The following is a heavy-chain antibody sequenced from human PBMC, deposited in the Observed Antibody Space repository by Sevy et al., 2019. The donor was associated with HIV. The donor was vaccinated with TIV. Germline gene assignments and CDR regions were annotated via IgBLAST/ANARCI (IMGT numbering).Heavy chain of an antibody. J-gene: IGHJ4*02. D-gene: IGHD2-15*01. CDR1: DGSFSGYY. CDR3: ARGGSCSGGTCYWRSYDY. CDR2: INHSGST. V-gene: IGHV4-34*01. Sequence: SETLSLTCAVYDGSFSGYYWTWIRQPPGRGLEWIGEINHSGSTNYSPSLKSRVTMSVDTSKNQFSLNLSSVTAADTAVYYCARGGSCSGGTCYWRSYDYWGQGTLVTVSS.